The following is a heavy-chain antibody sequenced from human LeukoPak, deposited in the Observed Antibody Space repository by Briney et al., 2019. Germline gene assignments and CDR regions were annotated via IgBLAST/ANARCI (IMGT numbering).Heavy chain of an antibody. J-gene: IGHJ4*02. CDR2: VSTDSNYI. Sequence: GGSLRLSCTASGFTFSSYSLNWVRQAPGKGLEWVSSVSTDSNYIYYADSVKGRFTISRDNDKNSLYLQMNSLRVEDTAVYYCARDLFFWASDYWGQGTLVTVSS. V-gene: IGHV3-21*01. D-gene: IGHD3-3*01. CDR3: ARDLFFWASDY. CDR1: GFTFSSYS.